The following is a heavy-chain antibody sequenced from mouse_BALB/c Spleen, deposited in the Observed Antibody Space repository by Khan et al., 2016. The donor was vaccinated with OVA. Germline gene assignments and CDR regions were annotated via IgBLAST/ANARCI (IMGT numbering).Heavy chain of an antibody. V-gene: IGHV2-6-4*01. CDR1: GFSLSRYN. D-gene: IGHD2-14*01. CDR3: VRAYYRFDGYYAMDY. Sequence: VKLVESGPGLVAPSQSLSITCSVSGFSLSRYNIHWVRQPPGKGLEWLGMIWGGGGTDYNSTLKSRLTISKDNSESQVFLKMNSLQTDDTAMYYCVRAYYRFDGYYAMDYWGQGTSVTVSS. J-gene: IGHJ4*01. CDR2: IWGGGGT.